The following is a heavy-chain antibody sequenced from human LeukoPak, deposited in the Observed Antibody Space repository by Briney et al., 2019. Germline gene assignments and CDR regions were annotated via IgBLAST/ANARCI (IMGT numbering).Heavy chain of an antibody. J-gene: IGHJ4*02. CDR1: GFTFSSYA. CDR2: ISYDGSNK. CDR3: TRQYCTNGVCSHPFDY. V-gene: IGHV3-30-3*01. D-gene: IGHD2-8*01. Sequence: GGSLRLSCAASGFTFSSYAMHWVRQAPGKGLEWVAVISYDGSNKYYADSVKGRFTISRDNSKNTLYLQMNSLRAEDTAVYYCTRQYCTNGVCSHPFDYWGQGTLVTVSS.